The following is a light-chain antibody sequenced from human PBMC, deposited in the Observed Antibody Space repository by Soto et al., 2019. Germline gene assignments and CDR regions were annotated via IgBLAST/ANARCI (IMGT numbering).Light chain of an antibody. J-gene: IGKJ4*01. V-gene: IGKV1-5*03. CDR1: QSISTW. Sequence: DILMTQSPSTLSASVGDRVSITCRASQSISTWLAWYQQKPGKAPKLLIYKASTLESGVPSRFSGSRSGTEFTLTISSLQTDDFATYYCQQYDSSPLTFGGGTKVEIK. CDR3: QQYDSSPLT. CDR2: KAS.